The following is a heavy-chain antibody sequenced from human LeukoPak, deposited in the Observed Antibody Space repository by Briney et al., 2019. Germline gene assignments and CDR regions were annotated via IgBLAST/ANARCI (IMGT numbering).Heavy chain of an antibody. D-gene: IGHD4-17*01. CDR3: AKWPTVTAYFDY. CDR2: ISSSSSYI. CDR1: GLTFSSYS. V-gene: IGHV3-21*04. J-gene: IGHJ4*02. Sequence: PGGSLRLSCAASGLTFSSYSMNWVRQAPGKGLEWVSSISSSSSYIYYADSVKGRFTISRDNAKNSLYLQMNSLRAEDTAVYYCAKWPTVTAYFDYWGQGTLVTVSS.